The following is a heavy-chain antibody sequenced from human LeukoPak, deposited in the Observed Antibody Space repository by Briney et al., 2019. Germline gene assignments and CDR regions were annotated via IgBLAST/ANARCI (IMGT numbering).Heavy chain of an antibody. D-gene: IGHD4-23*01. Sequence: GGSLRLSCAASGFTFSSYWMAWVRQTPGKGLVWVSRINPDATDTSNADFVKGRFSISRDIAKSTVFLQMNSLRAEDTAVYYCVTLTSAVSQSAFDIWGRGTLVTVSS. V-gene: IGHV3-74*01. CDR1: GFTFSSYW. CDR3: VTLTSAVSQSAFDI. J-gene: IGHJ3*02. CDR2: INPDATDT.